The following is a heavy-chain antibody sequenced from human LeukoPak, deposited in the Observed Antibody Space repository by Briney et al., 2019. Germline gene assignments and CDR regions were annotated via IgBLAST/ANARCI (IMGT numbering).Heavy chain of an antibody. J-gene: IGHJ4*02. Sequence: GGSLRLSCAASGFSFTSYAMSWVRQAPGKGLEWVSAITGSGGTKYYADSAKGRFTISRDSSKNTLFLQMNSLRVEDTAVYSCAKDLAPFTNAWYAFDYWGRGILVTVSS. CDR2: ITGSGGTK. CDR3: AKDLAPFTNAWYAFDY. V-gene: IGHV3-23*01. D-gene: IGHD6-13*01. CDR1: GFSFTSYA.